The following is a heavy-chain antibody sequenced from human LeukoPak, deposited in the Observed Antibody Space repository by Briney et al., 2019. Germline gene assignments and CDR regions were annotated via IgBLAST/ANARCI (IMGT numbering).Heavy chain of an antibody. Sequence: PGRSLRLACAATGITFSNFPMHWVRQAPGKGLEWVAVISYDGNTKYYADSVKGRFAITRDNSKNTLFLQMNSLRGEDTAVYYCARPYGDFLSPWFYYGMDVWGQGTTVTVSS. D-gene: IGHD4-17*01. CDR3: ARPYGDFLSPWFYYGMDV. CDR2: ISYDGNTK. J-gene: IGHJ6*02. CDR1: GITFSNFP. V-gene: IGHV3-30*09.